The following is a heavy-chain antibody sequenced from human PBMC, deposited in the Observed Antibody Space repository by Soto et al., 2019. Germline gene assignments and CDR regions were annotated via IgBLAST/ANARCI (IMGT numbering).Heavy chain of an antibody. Sequence: GSLRLFCAASGFTFSSYSMNWVRQAPGKGLEWVSSISSSGFSINYADSVKGRFSISRDNAQNSLHLQMNNLRAEDTAVYYCAKDLYYYGPKGGMDVWGQGTTVTVSS. CDR3: AKDLYYYGPKGGMDV. CDR2: ISSSGFSI. J-gene: IGHJ6*02. D-gene: IGHD3-10*01. V-gene: IGHV3-21*01. CDR1: GFTFSSYS.